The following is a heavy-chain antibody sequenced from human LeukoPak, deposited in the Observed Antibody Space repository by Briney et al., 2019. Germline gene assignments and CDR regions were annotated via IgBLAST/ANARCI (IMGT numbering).Heavy chain of an antibody. CDR1: GFTFSSYA. Sequence: GGSLRLSCAASGFTFSSYAMSWVRQAPGKGLEWVSAISGSGGSTYYADSVKGRFTISRDNSKNTLYLQMNSLRAEDTDVYYCAKAPPYGSGMSGVLSCDYWGQGTLVTVSS. CDR2: ISGSGGST. CDR3: AKAPPYGSGMSGVLSCDY. J-gene: IGHJ4*02. V-gene: IGHV3-23*01. D-gene: IGHD3-10*01.